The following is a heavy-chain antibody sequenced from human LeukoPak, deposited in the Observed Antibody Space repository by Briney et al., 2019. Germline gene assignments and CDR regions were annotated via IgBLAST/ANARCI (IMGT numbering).Heavy chain of an antibody. Sequence: SETLSLTCAVYGGSFSGYYWSWIRQPPGKGLEWIGEINHSGSTNYNPSLKSRVTISVDTSKNQFSLKLSSVTAADTAVYYCARDREGGTPLYYYYYYMDVWGKGTTVTVSS. V-gene: IGHV4-34*01. D-gene: IGHD1-26*01. J-gene: IGHJ6*03. CDR2: INHSGST. CDR1: GGSFSGYY. CDR3: ARDREGGTPLYYYYYYMDV.